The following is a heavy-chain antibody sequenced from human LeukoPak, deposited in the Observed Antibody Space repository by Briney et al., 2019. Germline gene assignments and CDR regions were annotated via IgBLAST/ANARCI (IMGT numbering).Heavy chain of an antibody. D-gene: IGHD5-18*01. CDR3: ARALLGRGYSYGYFDY. CDR1: GFTFSSYG. CDR2: IWYDGSNK. Sequence: GGSLRLSCAASGFTFSSYGMHWVRQAPGKGLEWVAVIWYDGSNKYYADSVKGRFTISRDNPKNTLYLQMNSLRAEDTAVYYCARALLGRGYSYGYFDYWGQGTLVTVSS. V-gene: IGHV3-33*01. J-gene: IGHJ4*02.